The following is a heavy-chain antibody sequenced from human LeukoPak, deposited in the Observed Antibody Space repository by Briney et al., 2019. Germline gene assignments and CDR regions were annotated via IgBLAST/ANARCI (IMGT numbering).Heavy chain of an antibody. Sequence: GGSLRLPCAASGFTFSSYAMSWVRQAPGKGLEWVSAISGSGGSTYYADSVKGRFTISRDNSKNTLYLQMNSLRAEDTAVYYCAKGPKRITMVRVDVWGQGTTVTVSS. V-gene: IGHV3-23*01. CDR2: ISGSGGST. CDR3: AKGPKRITMVRVDV. CDR1: GFTFSSYA. J-gene: IGHJ6*02. D-gene: IGHD3-10*01.